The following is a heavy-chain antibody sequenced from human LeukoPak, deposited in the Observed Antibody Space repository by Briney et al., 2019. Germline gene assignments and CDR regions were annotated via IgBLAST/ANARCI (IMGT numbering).Heavy chain of an antibody. D-gene: IGHD3-22*01. Sequence: GGSLRLSCAASGFTFSGYAMSWVRQAPGKGLEWVSTISDNGGRTYYADSVKGWFTISRDNSKNTLFQQMNSLRAEDSAVYYCATDREGDPSAYYLVGGQGTLITVSS. J-gene: IGHJ4*02. CDR3: ATDREGDPSAYYLV. CDR2: ISDNGGRT. V-gene: IGHV3-23*01. CDR1: GFTFSGYA.